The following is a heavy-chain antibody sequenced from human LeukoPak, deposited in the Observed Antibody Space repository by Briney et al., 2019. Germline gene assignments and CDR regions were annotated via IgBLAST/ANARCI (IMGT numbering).Heavy chain of an antibody. CDR2: MGYEGIHK. D-gene: IGHD4-23*01. Sequence: GGTLRLSCAASGFTFNNFGMHWVRQAPGKGLEWVAFMGYEGIHKYYADSVKGRFTISKDNSKATLYLQMNSLRPEDTAVYYCARDLHGGYSSDYWGQGTLVTVSS. CDR1: GFTFNNFG. V-gene: IGHV3-30*02. CDR3: ARDLHGGYSSDY. J-gene: IGHJ4*02.